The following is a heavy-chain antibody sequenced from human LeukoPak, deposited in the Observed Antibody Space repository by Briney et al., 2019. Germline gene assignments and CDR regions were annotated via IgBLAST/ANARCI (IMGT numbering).Heavy chain of an antibody. V-gene: IGHV1-2*02. CDR1: GYTFTGYY. D-gene: IGHD3-22*01. J-gene: IGHJ4*02. Sequence: ASVKVSCKASGYTFTGYYMHRVRQAPGQGLEWMGWINPNSGGTNYAQKFQGRVTMTRDTSISTAYMELSRLRSDDTAVYYCARASYHPPIYYDSSGYYWLDYWGQGTLVTVSS. CDR2: INPNSGGT. CDR3: ARASYHPPIYYDSSGYYWLDY.